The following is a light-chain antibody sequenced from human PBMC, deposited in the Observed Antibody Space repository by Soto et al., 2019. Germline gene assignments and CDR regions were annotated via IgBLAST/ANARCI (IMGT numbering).Light chain of an antibody. Sequence: DIQMTQSPSSLSASVGDRVTITCRASQSISSYLNWYQQKPGKTPKLLIYAASSLQSGVPSRFSGSGSGTDFTLTISSLQPEDVATYYCQQSYSTPWTFGQGTQVEIK. J-gene: IGKJ1*01. V-gene: IGKV1-39*01. CDR3: QQSYSTPWT. CDR1: QSISSY. CDR2: AAS.